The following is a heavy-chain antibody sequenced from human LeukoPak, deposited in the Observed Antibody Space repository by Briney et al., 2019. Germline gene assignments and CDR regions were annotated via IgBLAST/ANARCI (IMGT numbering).Heavy chain of an antibody. Sequence: SQTLSLTCAISGDSVSSNSATWNWIRQSPSRGLEWLGRTYYRSKWYNDYAVSVKSRITINPDTSKNQFSLQLNSVTPEDTAVYYCARGYYDILTGLRGAFDIWGQGTMVTVSS. CDR3: ARGYYDILTGLRGAFDI. D-gene: IGHD3-9*01. CDR2: TYYRSKWYN. V-gene: IGHV6-1*01. CDR1: GDSVSSNSAT. J-gene: IGHJ3*02.